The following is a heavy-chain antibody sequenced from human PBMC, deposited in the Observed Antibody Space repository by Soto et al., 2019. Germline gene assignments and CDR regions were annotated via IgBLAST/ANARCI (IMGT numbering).Heavy chain of an antibody. CDR2: IYYSGST. D-gene: IGHD3-22*01. CDR1: GGSISSGGYY. Sequence: QVQLQESGPGLVKPSQTLSLTCTVSGGSISSGGYYWSWIRQHPGKGLERIGYIYYSGSTYYNPSLKSRVTISVDTSKNQFSLKLSSVTAADTAVYYCARDGDSSGYLGAFDIWGQGTMVTVSS. J-gene: IGHJ3*02. CDR3: ARDGDSSGYLGAFDI. V-gene: IGHV4-31*03.